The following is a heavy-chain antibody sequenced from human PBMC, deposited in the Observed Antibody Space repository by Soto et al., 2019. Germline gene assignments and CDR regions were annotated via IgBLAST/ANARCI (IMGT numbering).Heavy chain of an antibody. CDR3: TTDLFQVAGCDY. V-gene: IGHV3-15*07. D-gene: IGHD6-19*01. CDR2: IKSKTDGGTT. J-gene: IGHJ4*02. Sequence: GGSLRLSCAASGFTFSNAWMNWVRQAPGKGLEWVGRIKSKTDGGTTDYAAPVKGGFTISRDDSKNTLYLQMNSLKTEDTAVYYCTTDLFQVAGCDYWGQGTLVTVSS. CDR1: GFTFSNAW.